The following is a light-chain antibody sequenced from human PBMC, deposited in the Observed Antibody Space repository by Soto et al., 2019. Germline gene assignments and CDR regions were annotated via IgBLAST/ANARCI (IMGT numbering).Light chain of an antibody. CDR3: LQDYTYPWT. CDR1: QGISNE. CDR2: GAS. V-gene: IGKV1-6*01. J-gene: IGKJ1*01. Sequence: IQMTQSPASLSASLGDIVTLTCRASQGISNELGWYKQRPGKAPKVLSYGASNLQRGVPSRFSGSASGTDFTLTISSLQPEDFATYYCLQDYTYPWTFGQGTNVDI.